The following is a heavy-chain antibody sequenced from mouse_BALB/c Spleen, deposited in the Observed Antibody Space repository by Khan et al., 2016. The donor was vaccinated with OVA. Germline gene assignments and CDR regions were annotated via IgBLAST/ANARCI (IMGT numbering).Heavy chain of an antibody. CDR3: ARMGST. J-gene: IGHJ2*01. D-gene: IGHD2-14*01. CDR1: GFTITDNY. Sequence: VQLKESGAELVKPGATVKLSCTASGFTITDNYMHWLKQWPEQGLEWIGGIDPPNGNTRYDPKFQGKATITADTSSNTAYLQLSCLTSEDTAVYYWARMGSTWGKGTTLTVSS. CDR2: IDPPNGNT. V-gene: IGHV14-3*02.